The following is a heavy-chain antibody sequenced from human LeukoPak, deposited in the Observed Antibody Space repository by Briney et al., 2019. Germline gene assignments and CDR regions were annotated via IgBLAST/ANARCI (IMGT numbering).Heavy chain of an antibody. CDR3: ARIRYYYGSGSYCYDY. Sequence: SETLSLTCSVSGGSISGYHWSWIRQPPGKGLEWIGYIYYSGSTNYNPSLKSRVTISVDTSKNQFSLKLSSVTAADTAVYYCARIRYYYGSGSYCYDYWGQGTLVTVSS. V-gene: IGHV4-59*08. D-gene: IGHD3-10*01. CDR2: IYYSGST. J-gene: IGHJ4*02. CDR1: GGSISGYH.